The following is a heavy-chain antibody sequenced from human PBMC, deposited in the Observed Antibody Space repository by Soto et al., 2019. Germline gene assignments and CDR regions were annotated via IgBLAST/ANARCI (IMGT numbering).Heavy chain of an antibody. D-gene: IGHD6-13*01. J-gene: IGHJ3*02. CDR2: IYHSGST. CDR1: GGSISSGGYS. V-gene: IGHV4-30-2*01. CDR3: ARVLGNSSSWYRAFDI. Sequence: SETLSLTCAVSGGSISSGGYSWSWIRQPPGKGLEWIGYIYHSGSTYYNPSLKSRVTISVDRSKNQFSLKLSSVTAADTAVYYCARVLGNSSSWYRAFDIWGQGTMVTVSS.